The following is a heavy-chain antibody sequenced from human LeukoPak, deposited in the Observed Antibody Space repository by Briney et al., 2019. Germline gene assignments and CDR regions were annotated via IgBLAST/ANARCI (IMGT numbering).Heavy chain of an antibody. CDR2: INWNGGST. J-gene: IGHJ4*02. D-gene: IGHD6-19*01. V-gene: IGHV3-20*04. CDR3: ARDGSGWYYFDY. CDR1: GFTFDDYG. Sequence: GGSLRLSCAASGFTFDDYGMGWVRQAPGKGLEWVSGINWNGGSTGYADSVKGRFTISRDNAKNSLYLQMNSLRAEDTALYYCARDGSGWYYFDYWGQGTLVTVSS.